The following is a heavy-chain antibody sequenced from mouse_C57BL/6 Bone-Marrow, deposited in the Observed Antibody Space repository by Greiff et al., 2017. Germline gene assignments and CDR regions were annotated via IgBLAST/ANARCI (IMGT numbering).Heavy chain of an antibody. D-gene: IGHD2-5*01. V-gene: IGHV1-54*01. J-gene: IGHJ4*01. CDR1: GYAFTNYL. CDR2: INPGSGGT. Sequence: QVQLQQSGAELVRPGTSVKVSCKASGYAFTNYLIEWVKQRPGQGLEWIGVINPGSGGTNYNEKFKGKATLTADKSSSTAYFQLSSLTSEDSAVYFCARGGTYYSNYARDYWGQGTSVTVSS. CDR3: ARGGTYYSNYARDY.